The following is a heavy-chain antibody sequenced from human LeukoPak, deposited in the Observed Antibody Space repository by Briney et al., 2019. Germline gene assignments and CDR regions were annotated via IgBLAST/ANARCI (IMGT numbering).Heavy chain of an antibody. D-gene: IGHD2-15*01. J-gene: IGHJ5*02. CDR2: IYYSGST. CDR1: GGSISSYY. CDR3: ARASAATNWFDP. Sequence: PSETLSLTCTVSGGSISSYYWSWIRQPPGKGLEWIGYIYYSGSTNYNPSLKSRVTISVDTSKNQFSLKLSSVTAADTAVYYCARASAATNWFDPWGQGTLVTVSP. V-gene: IGHV4-59*01.